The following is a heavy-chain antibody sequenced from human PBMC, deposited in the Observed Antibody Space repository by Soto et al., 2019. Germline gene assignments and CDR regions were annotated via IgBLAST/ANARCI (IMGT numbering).Heavy chain of an antibody. CDR3: ARHGFGPLHGLVDV. V-gene: IGHV4-59*08. CDR1: GGSITIYY. CDR2: INYDVYS. Sequence: QLQLREWGPGLVKPWGTLSLTCTVPGGSITIYYCSCFRRPPGKGLEWIGYINYDVYSAYNLSLKRRVTLSMDASKTQFSLMLESVTATDTAVYYCARHGFGPLHGLVDVWGPGTTVIVSS. J-gene: IGHJ6*02. D-gene: IGHD3-10*01.